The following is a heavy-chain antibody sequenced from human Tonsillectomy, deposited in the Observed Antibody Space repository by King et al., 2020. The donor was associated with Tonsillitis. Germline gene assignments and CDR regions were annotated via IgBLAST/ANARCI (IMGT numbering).Heavy chain of an antibody. V-gene: IGHV4-30-4*01. CDR1: GGSISSGDYY. J-gene: IGHJ4*02. D-gene: IGHD3-9*01. CDR2: IYYSGST. CDR3: ASRRYYDILTGYYEFDY. Sequence: VQLQESGPGLVKPSQTLSLTCTVSGGSISSGDYYWSWIRQPTGQGLEWIGYIYYSGSTYYNPSLKSRVTISVDTSKNQFSLKLSSVTAADTAVYYCASRRYYDILTGYYEFDYWGQGTLVTVSS.